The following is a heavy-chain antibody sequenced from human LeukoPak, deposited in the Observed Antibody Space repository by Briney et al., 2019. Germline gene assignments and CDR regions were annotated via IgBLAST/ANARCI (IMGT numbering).Heavy chain of an antibody. J-gene: IGHJ3*02. D-gene: IGHD6-25*01. CDR1: GFTFSNYA. V-gene: IGHV3-23*01. Sequence: GGSLRLSCAASGFTFSNYAMNWVRQAPGKGLEWVSAISSSGDSTDYADSVKGRFTISRDNPKNTLYLQMNSLRAEDTAVYYCAKDSRPQRAPDGFDIWGQGTMVTVSS. CDR3: AKDSRPQRAPDGFDI. CDR2: ISSSGDST.